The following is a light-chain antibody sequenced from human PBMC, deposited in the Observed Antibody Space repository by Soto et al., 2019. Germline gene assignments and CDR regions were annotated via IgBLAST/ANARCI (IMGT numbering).Light chain of an antibody. Sequence: DIQMTQSPSTLSASVGDRVTITCRASQSISSWLAWYQQKPGKAPKLLIYDASSLDSGVPSRFSGSGSGTEFTLTISSLQPDAFATYYCQQYNSYSLWTFGQGTKVEIK. CDR2: DAS. CDR3: QQYNSYSLWT. CDR1: QSISSW. J-gene: IGKJ1*01. V-gene: IGKV1-5*01.